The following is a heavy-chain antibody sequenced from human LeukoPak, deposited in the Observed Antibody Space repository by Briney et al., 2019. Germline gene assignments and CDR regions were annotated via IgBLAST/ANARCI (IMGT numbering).Heavy chain of an antibody. CDR1: GFTFSDYY. J-gene: IGHJ4*02. CDR3: ARDAGSGYFDY. CDR2: ISSSSSTI. D-gene: IGHD6-19*01. V-gene: IGHV3-11*04. Sequence: PGGSLRLSCAASGFTFSDYYMSWVRQAPGKGLEWVSYISSSSSTIYFPDSVKGRFTISRDNAKNSLYLQMNGLRDEDTAVYYCARDAGSGYFDYWGQGTLVTVSS.